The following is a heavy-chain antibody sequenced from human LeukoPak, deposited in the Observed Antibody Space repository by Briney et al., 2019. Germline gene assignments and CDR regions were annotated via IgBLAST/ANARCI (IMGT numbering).Heavy chain of an antibody. V-gene: IGHV1-8*01. CDR3: ARTPKGIAVAGTSVWFDP. CDR1: GYTFTSYD. Sequence: ASVKVSCKASGYTFTSYDINWVRQATGQGLEWMGWMNPNSGNTGYAQKFQGRVTMTRNTSIGTAYMELSSLRSEDTAVYYCARTPKGIAVAGTSVWFDPWGQGTLVTVSS. D-gene: IGHD6-19*01. J-gene: IGHJ5*02. CDR2: MNPNSGNT.